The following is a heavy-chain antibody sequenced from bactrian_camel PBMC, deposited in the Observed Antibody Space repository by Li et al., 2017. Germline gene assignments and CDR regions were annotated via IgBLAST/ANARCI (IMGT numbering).Heavy chain of an antibody. CDR1: AETFNGNC. Sequence: VQLVESGGGSVQAGGSLRLSCATDAETFNGNCLGWFRQAPGKEREGVAAIDSSGDTSYSGSVKGRFTISQDSAKDTLFLRMDSLRPEDTGMYNCAAEPRLRGYCDTYLPYTSWGQGTQVTVS. CDR3: AAEPRLRGYCDTYLPYTS. V-gene: IGHV3S53*01. CDR2: IDSSGDT. D-gene: IGHD3*01. J-gene: IGHJ4*01.